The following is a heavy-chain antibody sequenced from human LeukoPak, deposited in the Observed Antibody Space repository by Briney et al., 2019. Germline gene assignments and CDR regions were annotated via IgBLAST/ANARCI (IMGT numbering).Heavy chain of an antibody. V-gene: IGHV1-18*01. CDR3: ARVYYDFWSGYYSECYFDY. CDR2: ISAYNGNT. CDR1: GYTFTSYG. J-gene: IGHJ4*02. Sequence: ASVKVSCKASGYTFTSYGISWVRQAPGQGLEWMGWISAYNGNTNYAQKLQGRVTMTTNTSTSTAYMELRSLRSDDTAVYYCARVYYDFWSGYYSECYFDYWGQGTLVTVSS. D-gene: IGHD3-3*01.